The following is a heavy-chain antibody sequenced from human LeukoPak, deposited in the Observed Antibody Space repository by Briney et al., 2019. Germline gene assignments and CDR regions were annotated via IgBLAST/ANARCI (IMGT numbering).Heavy chain of an antibody. CDR3: ARDGRYYYDSSGYSSLLD. V-gene: IGHV1-69*05. J-gene: IGHJ4*02. CDR1: GGTFSGYA. CDR2: ISPIFGTA. Sequence: SVKVSCKASGGTFSGYAISWVRQAPGQGLEWMGGISPIFGTANYAQKFQGRVTITTDESTSTAYMELSSLRSEDTAVYYCARDGRYYYDSSGYSSLLDWGQGTLVTVSS. D-gene: IGHD3-22*01.